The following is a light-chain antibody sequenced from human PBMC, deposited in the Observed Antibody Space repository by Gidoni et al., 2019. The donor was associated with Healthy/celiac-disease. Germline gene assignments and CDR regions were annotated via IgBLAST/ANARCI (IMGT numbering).Light chain of an antibody. CDR1: QSISSW. V-gene: IGKV1-5*03. CDR2: KAS. J-gene: IGKJ4*01. Sequence: DIQMTQSPSTLSASVGDRVTITCRASQSISSWLAWYQQKPGKAPKLLIYKASTLESGVPSRFSGSGSGTEFTLTISSLQPDDFATYDCQQYNGYPLTFGGGTKVEIK. CDR3: QQYNGYPLT.